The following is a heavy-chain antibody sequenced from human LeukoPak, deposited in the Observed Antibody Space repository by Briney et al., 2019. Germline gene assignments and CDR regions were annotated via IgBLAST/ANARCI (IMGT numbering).Heavy chain of an antibody. CDR2: INHSGST. J-gene: IGHJ6*03. CDR3: ARKHRDCSSTSCYYYYYYMDV. D-gene: IGHD2-2*01. V-gene: IGHV4-34*01. CDR1: GGSFSGYY. Sequence: SETLSLTCAVYGGSFSGYYWSWIRQPPGKGLEWIGEINHSGSTNYNPSLKSRVTISVDTSKNQFSLKLSSVTAADTAVYYCARKHRDCSSTSCYYYYYYMDVWGKGTTVTVSS.